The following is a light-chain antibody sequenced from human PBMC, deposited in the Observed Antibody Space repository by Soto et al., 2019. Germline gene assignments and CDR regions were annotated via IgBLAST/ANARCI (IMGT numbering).Light chain of an antibody. V-gene: IGKV3-15*01. CDR1: QSVSSN. CDR2: GAS. J-gene: IGKJ2*01. Sequence: EIVMTQSPATLSVSPGERATLSCRASQSVSSNLAWYQQKPGQAPRLLIYGASTRATGIPARFSGSGSGTDFTLTISSLQSEDFAVYYCQQYNSWPPYTVCQGTKLEIK. CDR3: QQYNSWPPYT.